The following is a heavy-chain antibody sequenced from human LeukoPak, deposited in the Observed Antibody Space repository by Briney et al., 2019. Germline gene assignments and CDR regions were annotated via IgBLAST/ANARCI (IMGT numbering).Heavy chain of an antibody. CDR1: GGSFSGYY. CDR2: INHSGST. J-gene: IGHJ5*02. Sequence: SETLSLTCAVYGGSFSGYYWSWIRQPPGKGLEWIGEINHSGSTNYNPSLKSRVTISVDTSKNQFSLKLSSVTAADTAVYYCARRAKEYDFWSGYYSFWFDPWGQGTLVTVSS. V-gene: IGHV4-34*01. D-gene: IGHD3-3*01. CDR3: ARRAKEYDFWSGYYSFWFDP.